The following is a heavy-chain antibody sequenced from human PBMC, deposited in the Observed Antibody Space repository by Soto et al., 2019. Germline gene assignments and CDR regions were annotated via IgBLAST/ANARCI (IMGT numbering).Heavy chain of an antibody. V-gene: IGHV3-23*01. CDR3: AKAEYYDILTAKFDY. CDR1: GFTFSSYA. J-gene: IGHJ4*02. CDR2: ISGSGGST. D-gene: IGHD3-9*01. Sequence: GGSLRLSCAASGFTFSSYAMSWVRQAPGKGLEWVSAISGSGGSTYYADSVKGRFTISRDNSKNTLYLQMNSLRAEDTAVYYCAKAEYYDILTAKFDYWGQGTWVTVSS.